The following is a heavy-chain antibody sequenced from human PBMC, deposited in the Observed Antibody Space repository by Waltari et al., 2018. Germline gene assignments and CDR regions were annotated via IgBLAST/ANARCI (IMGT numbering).Heavy chain of an antibody. CDR3: AREGLTEEAAY. J-gene: IGHJ4*02. Sequence: QLVESGGDLVTPGGSLRISWVTPGFPFHNFWRAWVRQVPGKGLQWLAHIKHDGSATYHVDSVKGRFTISRDNARNSLYLEMDRLRVEDTGVYYCAREGLTEEAAYWGQGTLVTVSS. CDR1: GFPFHNFW. V-gene: IGHV3-7*01. D-gene: IGHD4-4*01. CDR2: IKHDGSAT.